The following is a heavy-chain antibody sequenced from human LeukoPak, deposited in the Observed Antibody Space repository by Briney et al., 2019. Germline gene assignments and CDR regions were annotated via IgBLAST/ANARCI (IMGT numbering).Heavy chain of an antibody. V-gene: IGHV1-2*02. Sequence: GASVKVSFKASGYRFSDYYMHWVRQAPGQGLEWVGWVNSNSGGTHCAQKFEGRVTMTRDTSISTAYMELSRLKSDDTALYYCARGYCSGGSCYHFDSWGQGTLVTVSS. CDR1: GYRFSDYY. D-gene: IGHD2-15*01. CDR2: VNSNSGGT. CDR3: ARGYCSGGSCYHFDS. J-gene: IGHJ4*02.